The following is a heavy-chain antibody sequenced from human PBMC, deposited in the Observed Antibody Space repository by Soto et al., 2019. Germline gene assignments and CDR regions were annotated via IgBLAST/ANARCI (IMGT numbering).Heavy chain of an antibody. J-gene: IGHJ4*02. D-gene: IGHD3-3*01. CDR2: SSTHNGKA. CDR3: GRSENWTYDY. Sequence: ASVKVSCKASGYTFTEYGITWVRQAPGQGLEWMGWSSTHNGKAQYAQKFQGRVTLTTDTSTSTAYMELRSLTSDDTAVYFCGRSENWTYDYWGQGTRVTVSS. V-gene: IGHV1-18*01. CDR1: GYTFTEYG.